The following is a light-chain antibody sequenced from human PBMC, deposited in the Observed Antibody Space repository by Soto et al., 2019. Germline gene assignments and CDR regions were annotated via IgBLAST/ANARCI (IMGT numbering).Light chain of an antibody. CDR1: QTIRNY. CDR3: QQSYTAVFT. J-gene: IGKJ3*01. V-gene: IGKV1-39*01. Sequence: DIQMTQSPSSLSASVGDRVTITCRASQTIRNYLNWYQQKPGKAPNLLIYGASSLQSGVPSRFSGSGYDTDFTLIINNLQPEDFATYYCQQSYTAVFTFGPGTKVDIK. CDR2: GAS.